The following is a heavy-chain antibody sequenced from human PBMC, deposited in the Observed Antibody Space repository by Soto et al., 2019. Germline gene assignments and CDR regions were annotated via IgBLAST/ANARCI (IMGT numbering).Heavy chain of an antibody. CDR2: ISYDGSIT. CDR3: ARELSTSGDLDY. Sequence: QVQLVESGGGVVQPGRSLRLSCAASGFTFSSHSIQWVRQAPGKGLEWVAVISYDGSITYYADSVKGRFTISRDNSKNTAYLQMNSLRAEDTAVFYCARELSTSGDLDYWGQGTLVIVSS. J-gene: IGHJ4*02. CDR1: GFTFSSHS. D-gene: IGHD3-10*01. V-gene: IGHV3-30-3*01.